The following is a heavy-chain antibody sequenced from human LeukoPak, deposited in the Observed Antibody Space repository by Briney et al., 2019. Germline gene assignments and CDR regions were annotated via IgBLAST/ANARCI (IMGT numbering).Heavy chain of an antibody. Sequence: SETLSLTCTVFGGSISSSSYYWGWIRQPPGTGLEWIGSIYYSGSTYYNPSLKSRVTISVDRSKNHFSLRLSSVTAADTAVYYCARGENVVAATRRWGQGTLVTVSS. J-gene: IGHJ4*02. CDR2: IYYSGST. V-gene: IGHV4-39*02. D-gene: IGHD2-15*01. CDR1: GGSISSSSYY. CDR3: ARGENVVAATRR.